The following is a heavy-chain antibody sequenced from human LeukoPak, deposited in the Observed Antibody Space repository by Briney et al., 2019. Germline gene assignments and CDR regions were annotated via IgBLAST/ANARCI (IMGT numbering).Heavy chain of an antibody. V-gene: IGHV3-48*04. CDR2: ISSSGISI. J-gene: IGHJ4*02. Sequence: GSLRLSCEASGFTFRTYSMNWVRQAPGKGLEWVSYISSSGISIYYADSVKGRFTISRDNAKNSLYLQMNSLGAEDTAVYYCATEGRQYSSSWSYFDYWGQGTLVTVSS. D-gene: IGHD6-13*01. CDR1: GFTFRTYS. CDR3: ATEGRQYSSSWSYFDY.